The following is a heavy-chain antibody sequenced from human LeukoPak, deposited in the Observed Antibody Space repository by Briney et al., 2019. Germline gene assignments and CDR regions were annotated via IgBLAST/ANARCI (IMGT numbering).Heavy chain of an antibody. Sequence: SETLSLTCTVSGGSISSYYWSWIRQPPGEGLGWNGYIYYSGSTNYNPSLKRRVTIPVDRPKNQFSLKLSSLTAAETAVYYCARRHYDFWSGQPANLFDPWGQGTLVTVSS. V-gene: IGHV4-59*01. J-gene: IGHJ5*02. CDR2: IYYSGST. D-gene: IGHD3-3*01. CDR3: ARRHYDFWSGQPANLFDP. CDR1: GGSISSYY.